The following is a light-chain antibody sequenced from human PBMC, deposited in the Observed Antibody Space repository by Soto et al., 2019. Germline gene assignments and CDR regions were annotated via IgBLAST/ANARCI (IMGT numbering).Light chain of an antibody. CDR1: QSVNRRY. J-gene: IGKJ2*01. CDR3: RQYGSSPYT. V-gene: IGKV3-20*01. Sequence: EIVLTQSPGTLSLSPGERATLSCRASQSVNRRYLAWYQQKPGQAPRLLIYGASSRATGIPDRFSGTGSGTDFALIINRLEPEDFAVYYCRQYGSSPYTFGLGTKLEIK. CDR2: GAS.